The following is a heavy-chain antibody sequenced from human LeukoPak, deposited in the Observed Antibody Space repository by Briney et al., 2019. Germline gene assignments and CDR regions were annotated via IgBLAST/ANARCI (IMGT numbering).Heavy chain of an antibody. D-gene: IGHD5-12*01. CDR1: GGSISTYY. CDR3: ARMGGYSGYATH. CDR2: IHYSGTT. V-gene: IGHV4-59*08. J-gene: IGHJ4*02. Sequence: PSETLSFTCTVSGGSISTYYWSWIRQPPGKGLEWIGYIHYSGTTNYNPSLKNRVTISLDTSKNQFSLNLSSVTAADTAVYYCARMGGYSGYATHWGQGTLVTVSS.